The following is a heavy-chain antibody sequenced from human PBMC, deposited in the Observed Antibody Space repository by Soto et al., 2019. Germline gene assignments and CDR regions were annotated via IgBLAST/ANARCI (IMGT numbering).Heavy chain of an antibody. V-gene: IGHV1-8*02. CDR3: ARGPWEWLASDAFDI. J-gene: IGHJ3*02. Sequence: ASVKVSCKASGFTFTSSAVQWVRQATGQGLEWMGWMNPNSGNTGYAQKFQGRVTMTRNTSISTAYMELSSLRSEDTAVYYCARGPWEWLASDAFDIWGQGTMVTVSS. CDR1: GFTFTSSA. CDR2: MNPNSGNT. D-gene: IGHD6-19*01.